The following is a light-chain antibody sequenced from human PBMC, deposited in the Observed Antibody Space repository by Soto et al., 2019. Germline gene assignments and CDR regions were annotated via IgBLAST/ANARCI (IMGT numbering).Light chain of an antibody. V-gene: IGKV1-39*01. CDR2: RAS. CDR3: QQSYSTLPYT. J-gene: IGKJ2*01. CDR1: RNISSD. Sequence: IQMTQSPSSLYASVGDRVTLRCRASRNISSDLNWYQQKPGKAPKLLIYRASTLQNGVPSRFSGAGSATEFTLTISSLQPEDFATYSCQQSYSTLPYTFGQGTKVEIK.